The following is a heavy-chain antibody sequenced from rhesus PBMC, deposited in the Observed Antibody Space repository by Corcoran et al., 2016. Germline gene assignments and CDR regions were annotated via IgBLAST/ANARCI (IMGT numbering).Heavy chain of an antibody. V-gene: IGHV1-180*01. CDR2: ISPYNGNK. J-gene: IGHJ4*01. CDR1: GYTFTSYY. CDR3: TRESLQYLDWLVFDY. D-gene: IGHD3-3*01. Sequence: QVQLVQSGAEMKQPGASVKLSCKASGYTFTSYYLHWGRPAPGQGLEWRGLISPYNGNKGSAQNFQGRVTITTDTSTSTGYMELSSLRSEDTAVYYCTRESLQYLDWLVFDYWGQGVLVTVSS.